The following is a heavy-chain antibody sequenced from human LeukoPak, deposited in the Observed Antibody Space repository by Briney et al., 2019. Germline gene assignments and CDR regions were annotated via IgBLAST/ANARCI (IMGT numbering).Heavy chain of an antibody. V-gene: IGHV3-74*01. CDR1: GFTFSNYW. CDR2: ISSEGSVT. Sequence: GGSLRLSCAASGFTFSNYWMYWVRQVPGEGLVWVSRISSEGSVTNYADSVKGRFTISRDNAKNTLYLVMNNLRADDTAVYFCARVPGSGWFTAVDYWGQGTLVSVSS. J-gene: IGHJ4*02. CDR3: ARVPGSGWFTAVDY. D-gene: IGHD6-19*01.